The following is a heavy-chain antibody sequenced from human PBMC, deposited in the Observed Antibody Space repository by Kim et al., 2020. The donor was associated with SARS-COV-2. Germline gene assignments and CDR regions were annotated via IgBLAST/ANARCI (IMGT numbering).Heavy chain of an antibody. V-gene: IGHV4-39*01. CDR2: IYYSGST. Sequence: SETLSLTCTVSGGSISSSSYYWGWIRQPPGKGLEWIGSIYYSGSTYYNPSLKSRVTISVDTSKNQFSLKLSSVTAADTAVYYCARPSPAGTGWFDPWGQGTLVTVSS. D-gene: IGHD6-13*01. J-gene: IGHJ5*02. CDR1: GGSISSSSYY. CDR3: ARPSPAGTGWFDP.